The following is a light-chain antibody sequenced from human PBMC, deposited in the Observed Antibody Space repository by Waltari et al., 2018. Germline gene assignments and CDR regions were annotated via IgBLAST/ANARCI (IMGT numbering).Light chain of an antibody. J-gene: IGLJ3*02. CDR1: SSDIGDHIL. CDR2: EVN. Sequence: QSALTQPASVSGSPGQSITISCTGTSSDIGDHILVSWYQLHPGKAPNLILYEVNQRPSGGVYRFSGSKSGYTAYLTISGLQAEDEADYYCCAYVGRTTWVFGGGTSLTVL. V-gene: IGLV2-23*02. CDR3: CAYVGRTTWV.